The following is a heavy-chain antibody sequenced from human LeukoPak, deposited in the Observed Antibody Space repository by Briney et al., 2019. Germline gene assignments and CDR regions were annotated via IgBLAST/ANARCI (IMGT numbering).Heavy chain of an antibody. Sequence: PGGSLRLSXAASGFTFSSYAMSWVRQAPGKGLEWVSAISGSGGSTYYADSVKGRFTISRDNSKNTLYLQMNSLRAEDTAVYYCAKGRRDGYSLDAFDIWGQGTMVTASS. D-gene: IGHD5-24*01. J-gene: IGHJ3*02. CDR2: ISGSGGST. CDR1: GFTFSSYA. CDR3: AKGRRDGYSLDAFDI. V-gene: IGHV3-23*01.